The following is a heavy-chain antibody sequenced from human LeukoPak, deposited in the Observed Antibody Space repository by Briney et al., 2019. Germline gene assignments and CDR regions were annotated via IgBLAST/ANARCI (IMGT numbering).Heavy chain of an antibody. CDR2: IYYSGST. CDR1: GGSFSNYY. Sequence: SETLSLTCTVSGGSFSNYYWSWIRQPPGKGLEWIGYIYYSGSTNYNPSLKSRVTISVDTSKNQFSLNLSSVTAADTAVYYCARHPTALVSYGFDLWGQGTLVTVSS. CDR3: ARHPTALVSYGFDL. V-gene: IGHV4-59*08. D-gene: IGHD5-18*01. J-gene: IGHJ5*02.